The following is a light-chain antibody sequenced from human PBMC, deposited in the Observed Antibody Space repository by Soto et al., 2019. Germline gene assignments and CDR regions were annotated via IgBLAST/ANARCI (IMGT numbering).Light chain of an antibody. V-gene: IGLV1-51*01. CDR3: GSWDSSLSAYV. Sequence: VLTQPPSVSAARGQKVTISCPGSSVNIGGNSVSWYQQLPGTAPKLLIYDDNKRPSGIPDRFSGSKSGTSATLGITGFQTGDEADYYCGSWDSSLSAYVFGTGTKVTVL. CDR2: DDN. CDR1: SVNIGGNS. J-gene: IGLJ1*01.